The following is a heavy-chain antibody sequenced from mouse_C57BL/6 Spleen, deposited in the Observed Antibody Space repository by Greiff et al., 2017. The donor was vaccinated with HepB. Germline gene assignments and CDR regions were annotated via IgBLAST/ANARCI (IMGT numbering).Heavy chain of an antibody. CDR1: GYAFSSSW. Sequence: QVQLKESGPELVKPGASVKISCKASGYAFSSSWMNWVKQRPGKGLEWIGRIYPGDGDTNYNGKFKGKATLTADKSSSTAYMQLSSLTSEDSAVYFCAREGNCFAYWGQGTLVTVSA. J-gene: IGHJ3*01. V-gene: IGHV1-82*01. D-gene: IGHD2-1*01. CDR2: IYPGDGDT. CDR3: AREGNCFAY.